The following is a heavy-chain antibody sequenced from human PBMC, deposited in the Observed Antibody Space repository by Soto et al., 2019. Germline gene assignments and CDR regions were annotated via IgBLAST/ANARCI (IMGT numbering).Heavy chain of an antibody. CDR3: AKANALDY. CDR2: ISYDGSNK. V-gene: IGHV3-30*18. CDR1: GFTFSSYG. J-gene: IGHJ4*02. Sequence: GGSLRLSCAASGFTFSSYGMHWVRQAPGKGLEWVAVISYDGSNKYYADSVKGRFTISGDNSKNTLYLQMNSLRAEDTAVYYCAKANALDYWGQGTLVTVS. D-gene: IGHD2-8*01.